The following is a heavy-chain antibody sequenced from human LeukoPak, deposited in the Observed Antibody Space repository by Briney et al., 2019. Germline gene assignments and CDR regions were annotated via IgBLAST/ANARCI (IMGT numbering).Heavy chain of an antibody. D-gene: IGHD2-2*01. CDR1: GGSFRSYV. J-gene: IGHJ6*03. V-gene: IGHV1-69*13. Sequence: GASVKVSCKASGGSFRSYVIGWVRQAPGQGLEWVGGIIPMFGTTNYAQNFQGRVTINADVSTSTAYMELSSLRSEDTAVYYCARDGFSDVVVGNDPLSVKYMDVWGKGTTVTVSS. CDR3: ARDGFSDVVVGNDPLSVKYMDV. CDR2: IIPMFGTT.